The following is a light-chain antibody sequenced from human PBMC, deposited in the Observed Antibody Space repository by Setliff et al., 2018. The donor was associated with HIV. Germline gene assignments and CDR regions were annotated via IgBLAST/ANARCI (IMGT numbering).Light chain of an antibody. J-gene: IGLJ1*01. Sequence: QSALAQPASVSGSPGQSITISCTGTSRDVGGYNYVSWYQQHPGKAPKLITYKVRNRPSGVSNRFSGSKSGNTASLTISGLQAEDEADYYCSSYAITNTLPFGTGTKVTVL. CDR1: SRDVGGYNY. CDR2: KVR. CDR3: SSYAITNTLP. V-gene: IGLV2-14*01.